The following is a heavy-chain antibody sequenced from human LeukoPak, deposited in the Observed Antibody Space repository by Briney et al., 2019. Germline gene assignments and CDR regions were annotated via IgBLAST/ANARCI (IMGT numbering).Heavy chain of an antibody. CDR3: ARGASTGTTYFDY. V-gene: IGHV3-30-3*01. J-gene: IGHJ4*02. CDR2: ISYDGSNK. CDR1: GFTFSSYA. Sequence: PGGSLRLSCAAAGFTFSSYAMHWGRQAAGKGLEWVAVISYDGSNKYYADSVKGRFTISRDNSKNTLYLQMNSLRAEDTAVYYCARGASTGTTYFDYWGQGTLVTVSS. D-gene: IGHD1-1*01.